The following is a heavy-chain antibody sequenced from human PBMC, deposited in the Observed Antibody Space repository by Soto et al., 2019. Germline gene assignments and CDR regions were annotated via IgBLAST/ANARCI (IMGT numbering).Heavy chain of an antibody. CDR3: ARLDSSGWSY. J-gene: IGHJ4*02. Sequence: GESLKISCKGSGYSFTSYWIGWVRQMPGKGLDWMGNIYPSDSDVTYSPSFKGLVTMSADKSTNTAYLQWSSLKASDTAIYFCARLDSSGWSYWGQGTRVTVSS. D-gene: IGHD6-13*01. CDR2: IYPSDSDV. CDR1: GYSFTSYW. V-gene: IGHV5-51*01.